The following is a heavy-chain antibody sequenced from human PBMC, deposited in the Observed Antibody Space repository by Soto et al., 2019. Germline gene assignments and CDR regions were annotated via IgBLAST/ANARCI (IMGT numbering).Heavy chain of an antibody. J-gene: IGHJ4*02. CDR3: APDWNFDY. D-gene: IGHD2-21*01. CDR1: GGSINSGRSS. V-gene: IGHV4-30-2*06. Sequence: SETLSLTCSVSGGSINSGRSSWNWIRQSPGKGLEWIASIYHSGSTYYNPSLKSRVSISVDRPENQFSLKLSSVAAADTAVYYCAPDWNFDYWGQGTLVTVSS. CDR2: IYHSGST.